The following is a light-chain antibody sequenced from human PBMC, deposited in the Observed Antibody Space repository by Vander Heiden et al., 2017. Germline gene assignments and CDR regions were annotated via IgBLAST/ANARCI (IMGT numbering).Light chain of an antibody. J-gene: IGLJ1*01. V-gene: IGLV2-11*01. CDR3: YSYAGNYAYV. CDR1: SSDIGYYNY. Sequence: QSALTPPRSVSGSPGQSVTISCTGTSSDIGYYNYVSWYQQHPGKVPKLIIYDVSKRPSGVPDRFSGSKSDYTASLTISGLQAEDEADYYCYSYAGNYAYVFGTGTKVTVL. CDR2: DVS.